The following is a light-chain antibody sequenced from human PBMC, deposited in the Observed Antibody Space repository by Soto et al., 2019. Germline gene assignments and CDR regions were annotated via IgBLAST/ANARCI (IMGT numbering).Light chain of an antibody. J-gene: IGKJ2*01. CDR1: QTISSW. CDR3: QQYNDSSYT. CDR2: DAS. Sequence: DIQMTQSPSTLSASVGDRVTITCRASQTISSWLAWYQQKPGKAPKLLIFDASIFESGVPSRFSGSGSGTDFTLSISSPQPDDFGTYYCQQYNDSSYTFGQGTKLEIK. V-gene: IGKV1-5*01.